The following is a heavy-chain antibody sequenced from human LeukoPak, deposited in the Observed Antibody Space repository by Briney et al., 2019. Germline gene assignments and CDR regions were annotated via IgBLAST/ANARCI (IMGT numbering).Heavy chain of an antibody. CDR1: GFTFSSYA. CDR2: ISGSGGST. Sequence: GGSLRLSCAASGFTFSSYAMSWVRQAPGKGLEWVSAISGSGGSTYYADSVKGRFAISRDNSKNTLYLQMNSLRAEDTAVYYCAKDPESLVVVVLDYWGQGTLVTVSS. CDR3: AKDPESLVVVVLDY. J-gene: IGHJ4*02. D-gene: IGHD3-22*01. V-gene: IGHV3-23*01.